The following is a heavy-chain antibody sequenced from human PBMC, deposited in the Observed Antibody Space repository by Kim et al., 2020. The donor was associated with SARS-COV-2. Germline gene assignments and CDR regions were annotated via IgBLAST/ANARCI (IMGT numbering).Heavy chain of an antibody. J-gene: IGHJ4*02. V-gene: IGHV4-34*01. CDR2: INHSGST. D-gene: IGHD3-22*01. CDR1: GGSFSGYY. Sequence: SETLSLTCAVYGGSFSGYYWSWIRQPPGKGLEWIGEINHSGSTNYNPSLKSRVTISVDTSKNQFSLKLSSVTAADTAVYYCARERGAYYYDSSGYPFDYWGQGTLVTVSS. CDR3: ARERGAYYYDSSGYPFDY.